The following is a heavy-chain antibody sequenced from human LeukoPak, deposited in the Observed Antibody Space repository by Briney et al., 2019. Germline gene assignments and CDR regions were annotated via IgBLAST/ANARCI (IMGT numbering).Heavy chain of an antibody. J-gene: IGHJ4*02. D-gene: IGHD3-10*01. V-gene: IGHV3-21*01. CDR3: ARADGSGSYYFGPLDY. CDR2: ISSSSSYI. CDR1: GFTFSSYS. Sequence: GGSLRLSCAASGFTFSSYSMNWVRQAPGKGLEWISSISSSSSYIYYADSVEGRFTISRDNAKNSLYLQMNSLRAEDTAVYYCARADGSGSYYFGPLDYWGQGTLVTVSS.